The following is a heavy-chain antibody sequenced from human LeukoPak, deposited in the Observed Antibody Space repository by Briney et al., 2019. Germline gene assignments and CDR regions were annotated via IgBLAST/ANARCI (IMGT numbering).Heavy chain of an antibody. Sequence: GGSLRLSCAASGFTFSNYEINWVRQAPGRGLEWISYISGSGTSIYHANSVKGRFTISRDNSKNTLYLQMNSLRAEDTAVYYCAKDPDCTSGVCYTFFDYWGQGTLVTVSS. CDR2: ISGSGTSI. CDR3: AKDPDCTSGVCYTFFDY. J-gene: IGHJ4*02. CDR1: GFTFSNYE. V-gene: IGHV3-48*03. D-gene: IGHD2-8*01.